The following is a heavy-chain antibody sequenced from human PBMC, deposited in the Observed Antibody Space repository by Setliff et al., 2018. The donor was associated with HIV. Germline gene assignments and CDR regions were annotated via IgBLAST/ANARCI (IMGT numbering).Heavy chain of an antibody. Sequence: ASVKVSCKASGYTFTSYDISWVRQAPGQGLEWMGWISAYNGNTNYAQKLQGRVTMNTDTSTSTAYMELRSLRSDDTAVYYCAREIGDYYASSGYYPPTDYYYDMDVWGQGTTVTVSS. CDR3: AREIGDYYASSGYYPPTDYYYDMDV. D-gene: IGHD3-22*01. CDR2: ISAYNGNT. J-gene: IGHJ6*02. V-gene: IGHV1-18*01. CDR1: GYTFTSYD.